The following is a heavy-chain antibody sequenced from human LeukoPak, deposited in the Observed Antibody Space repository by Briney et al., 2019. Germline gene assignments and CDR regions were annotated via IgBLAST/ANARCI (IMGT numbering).Heavy chain of an antibody. CDR2: IYYTGST. Sequence: SETLSLTCTISGGSVSDYYWSWIRQSPGKGLEWIGYIYYTGSTSYNPSPKSRVTISADTSKNEFSLKLNSVTAADTAVYYCASRKLGNDYWGQGTQVTVSS. J-gene: IGHJ4*02. CDR1: GGSVSDYY. CDR3: ASRKLGNDY. V-gene: IGHV4-59*02. D-gene: IGHD7-27*01.